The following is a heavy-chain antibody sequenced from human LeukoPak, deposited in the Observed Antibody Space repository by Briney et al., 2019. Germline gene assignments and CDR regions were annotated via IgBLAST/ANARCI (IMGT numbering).Heavy chain of an antibody. J-gene: IGHJ5*02. Sequence: PSETLSLTCTVSGHSISRDYYWGWIRQPPGKGLEWIGSIYHSGSTYYKPSLKSRVTISLDTSKNQFSLKLSSVTAADTAVYYCARGGHDYGDSTTFYNWFDPWGQGTLVTVSS. D-gene: IGHD4-17*01. CDR3: ARGGHDYGDSTTFYNWFDP. V-gene: IGHV4-38-2*02. CDR1: GHSISRDYY. CDR2: IYHSGST.